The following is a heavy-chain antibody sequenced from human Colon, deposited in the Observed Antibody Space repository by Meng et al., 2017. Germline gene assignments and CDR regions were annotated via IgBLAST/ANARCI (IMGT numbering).Heavy chain of an antibody. V-gene: IGHV3-49*04. Sequence: GESLKISCTASGFTFGDYAMSWVRQAPGKGLEWVGFIRSKAYGGTTEYAASVKGRFTISRDDSKSIAYLQMNSLKTEDTAVYYCTRDRVYYYGSGSRLYDWGQGTLVTVSS. J-gene: IGHJ4*02. CDR1: GFTFGDYA. CDR2: IRSKAYGGTT. D-gene: IGHD3-10*01. CDR3: TRDRVYYYGSGSRLYD.